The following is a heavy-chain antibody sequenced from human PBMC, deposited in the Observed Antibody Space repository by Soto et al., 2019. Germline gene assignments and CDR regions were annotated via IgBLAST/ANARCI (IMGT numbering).Heavy chain of an antibody. J-gene: IGHJ4*02. CDR1: GGTFSSYA. V-gene: IGHV1-69*12. D-gene: IGHD2-15*01. CDR3: ARESRYCSGGSCYFLPGIDY. CDR2: IIPIFGTA. Sequence: QVQLVQSGAEVKKPGSSVKVSCKASGGTFSSYAISWVRQAPGQGLEWMGGIIPIFGTANYAQKFQGRVMITADESTSKAYMELSSLRSEDTAVYYCARESRYCSGGSCYFLPGIDYWGQGTLVTVSS.